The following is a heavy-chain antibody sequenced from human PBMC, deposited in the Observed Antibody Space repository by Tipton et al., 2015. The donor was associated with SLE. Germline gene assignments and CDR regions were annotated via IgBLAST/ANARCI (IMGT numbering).Heavy chain of an antibody. CDR2: IGVGGDT. V-gene: IGHV3-13*01. CDR1: GFTFRTSD. Sequence: QLVQSGGGLVKPGGSLRLSCAASGFTFRTSDMHWVRQPSGEGLEWASAIGVGGDTYYSDSAKGRFTISRDNARNTLYLQMNSLRAEDSALYFCARAIAPGSSRISDYWGQGTLVSVSS. D-gene: IGHD6-13*01. J-gene: IGHJ4*02. CDR3: ARAIAPGSSRISDY.